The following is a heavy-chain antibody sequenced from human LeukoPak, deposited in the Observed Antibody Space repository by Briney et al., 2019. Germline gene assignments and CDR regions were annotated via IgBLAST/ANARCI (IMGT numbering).Heavy chain of an antibody. CDR3: ARGSGTLGSSSWYDLGFFWFDP. Sequence: PSETLSLTCTVSGGSISSGGYYWSWIRQPPGKGLEWIGYIYHSGSTYYNPSLKSRVTISVDTSKNQFSLKLSSVTAADTAVYYCARGSGTLGSSSWYDLGFFWFDPWGQGTLVTVSS. CDR2: IYHSGST. CDR1: GGSISSGGYY. J-gene: IGHJ5*02. V-gene: IGHV4-30-2*01. D-gene: IGHD6-13*01.